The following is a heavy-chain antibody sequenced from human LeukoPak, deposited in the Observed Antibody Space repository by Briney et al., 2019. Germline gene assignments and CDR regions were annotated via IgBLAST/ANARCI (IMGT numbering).Heavy chain of an antibody. J-gene: IGHJ4*02. Sequence: NTGGSLRLSCAASGFTFSSYSMNWVRQAPGKGLEWVSSISSSSSYIYYADSVKGRFTISRDNAKNSLYQQMNSLRAEDTAVYYCARDTGFYSGSYYPGYWGQGTLVTVSS. CDR3: ARDTGFYSGSYYPGY. CDR1: GFTFSSYS. V-gene: IGHV3-21*01. CDR2: ISSSSSYI. D-gene: IGHD1-26*01.